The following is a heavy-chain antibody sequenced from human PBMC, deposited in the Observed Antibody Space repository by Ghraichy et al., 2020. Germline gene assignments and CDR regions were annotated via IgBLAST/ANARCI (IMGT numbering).Heavy chain of an antibody. V-gene: IGHV4-39*02. J-gene: IGHJ4*02. CDR2: MYYSGST. CDR3: ARDYRRYYFDY. Sequence: SETLSLTCTVSGGSISSSGYYWGWIRQPPGKGLDWIGSMYYSGSTYFNPSLKSRVTISVDTSQNQFSLRLSSVTAADKSVYFCARDYRRYYFDYWGQGTLVTVSS. CDR1: GGSISSSGYY. D-gene: IGHD1-26*01.